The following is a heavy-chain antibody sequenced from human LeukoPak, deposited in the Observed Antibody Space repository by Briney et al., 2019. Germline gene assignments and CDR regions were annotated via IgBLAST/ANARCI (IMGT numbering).Heavy chain of an antibody. CDR3: ARDRVGTGRALLDH. D-gene: IGHD1-14*01. CDR2: IYSGGST. V-gene: IGHV3-53*01. Sequence: GGSLRLSCAASGFTVNGNYMSWVRQAPGKGLEWVSIIYSGGSTYYADSVKGRFTISRDNSINTLYLQMNSLKDEDTAFYYCARDRVGTGRALLDHWGQGTLVSVSS. J-gene: IGHJ4*02. CDR1: GFTVNGNY.